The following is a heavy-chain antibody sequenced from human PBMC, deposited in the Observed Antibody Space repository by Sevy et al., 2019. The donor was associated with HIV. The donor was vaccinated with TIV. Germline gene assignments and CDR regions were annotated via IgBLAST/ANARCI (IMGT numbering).Heavy chain of an antibody. V-gene: IGHV3-48*02. CDR3: AKDGVAATAFDY. CDR1: GFTFSNYN. Sequence: GGYLRLSCAASGFTFSNYNMNWVRQAPGKGLEWVSYISSTSSTIYYADSVKGRFTISRDNANSSLYLQMNRLRDEDTAVYYCAKDGVAATAFDYWGQGTLVTVSS. CDR2: ISSTSSTI. D-gene: IGHD6-19*01. J-gene: IGHJ4*02.